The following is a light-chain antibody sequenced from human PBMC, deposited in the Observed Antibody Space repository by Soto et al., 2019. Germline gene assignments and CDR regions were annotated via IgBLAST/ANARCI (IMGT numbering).Light chain of an antibody. CDR1: SSDVGGYNY. V-gene: IGLV2-8*01. CDR2: EVS. CDR3: SSYAGNNNVI. Sequence: QSALTQPRSVSGSPGQSVTISCTGASSDVGGYNYVSWYQQHPGKAPKLMIYEVSKRPSGVPDRFSGSKSGNRASLAVSGLQTEDEADYYCSSYAGNNNVIFGGGTQLTVL. J-gene: IGLJ2*01.